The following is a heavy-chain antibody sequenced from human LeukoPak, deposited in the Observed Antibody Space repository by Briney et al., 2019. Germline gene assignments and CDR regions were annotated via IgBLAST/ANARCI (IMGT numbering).Heavy chain of an antibody. V-gene: IGHV4-31*03. CDR3: ARRTTEDYFDY. CDR2: IYYSGST. D-gene: IGHD4-4*01. Sequence: SETLSLTCTVSGGSISSGGYYWSWIRQHPGKGLEWIGYIYYSGSTYYNPSLKSRVTISVDTSKNQFSLKLSSVTAADTAVYYCARRTTEDYFDYWGQGTLVTVSS. J-gene: IGHJ4*02. CDR1: GGSISSGGYY.